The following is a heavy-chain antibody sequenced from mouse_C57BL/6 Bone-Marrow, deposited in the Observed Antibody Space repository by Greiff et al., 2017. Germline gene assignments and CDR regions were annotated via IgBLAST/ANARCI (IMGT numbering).Heavy chain of an antibody. V-gene: IGHV7-1*01. CDR3: ARDAAPYYYGSSYWYIDV. CDR2: SRNKANDYTT. Sequence: EVNVVESGGGLVQSGRSLRLSCATSGFTFSDFYMEWVRQAPGKGLEWIAASRNKANDYTTEYSASVQGRFIVSRDTAQSILYLQMDALRAEDTAIDYCARDAAPYYYGSSYWYIDVWGTGTSVTVSS. D-gene: IGHD1-1*01. CDR1: GFTFSDFY. J-gene: IGHJ1*03.